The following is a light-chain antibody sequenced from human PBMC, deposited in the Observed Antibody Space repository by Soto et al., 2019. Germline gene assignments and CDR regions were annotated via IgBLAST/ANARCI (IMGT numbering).Light chain of an antibody. Sequence: DIQMTQSPSTLSASVGERVTITCRASQSISSWLAWYQQKPGKAPKLLIYDASSLESGVPSRFSGSGSGTEFTLTISSLQPDDFATYYCQQYYSYPYTFGQGTKLEIK. CDR1: QSISSW. CDR3: QQYYSYPYT. J-gene: IGKJ2*01. CDR2: DAS. V-gene: IGKV1-5*01.